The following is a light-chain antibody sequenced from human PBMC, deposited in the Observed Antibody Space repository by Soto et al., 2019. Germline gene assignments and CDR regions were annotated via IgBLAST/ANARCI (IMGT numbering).Light chain of an antibody. CDR3: QQRDNLPLT. Sequence: IQMTQSPSSLSAYVGDRVTITCQESQDISIYLNWYQHKPGKAPKLLIYDASSLETGVPSRFSVSGSGTDFTLTISSLQPEDVATYYCQQRDNLPLTFGGGT. CDR2: DAS. V-gene: IGKV1-33*01. J-gene: IGKJ4*01. CDR1: QDISIY.